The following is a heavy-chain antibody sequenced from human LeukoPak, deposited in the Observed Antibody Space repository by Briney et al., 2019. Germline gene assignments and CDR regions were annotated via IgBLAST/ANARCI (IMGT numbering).Heavy chain of an antibody. Sequence: SETLSLTCTASGGSFSSYYWSWIRQPPGKGLEWIGYIYYSGSTKYNPSLKCRDTISLDTTNNQFSLKLSSVNAAETAVYYCAKDSGSSRGFDYWGQGTLVTVSS. CDR1: GGSFSSYY. D-gene: IGHD6-13*01. CDR2: IYYSGST. J-gene: IGHJ4*02. CDR3: AKDSGSSRGFDY. V-gene: IGHV4-59*01.